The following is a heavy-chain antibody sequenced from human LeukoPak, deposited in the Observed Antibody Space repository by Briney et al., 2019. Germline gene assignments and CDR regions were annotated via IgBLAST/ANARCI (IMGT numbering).Heavy chain of an antibody. Sequence: ASVKVSCKASGYTFTSYGISWVRRAPGQGLGWMGWISAYNGNTNYAQKLQGRVTMTTDTSTSTAYMELRSLRSDDTAVYYCARVLIRVGYLKMTTVTRLIDYWGQGTLVTVSS. D-gene: IGHD4-17*01. CDR1: GYTFTSYG. CDR3: ARVLIRVGYLKMTTVTRLIDY. J-gene: IGHJ4*02. V-gene: IGHV1-18*01. CDR2: ISAYNGNT.